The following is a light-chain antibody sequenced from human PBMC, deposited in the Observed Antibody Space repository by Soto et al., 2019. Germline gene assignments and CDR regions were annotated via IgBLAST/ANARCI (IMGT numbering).Light chain of an antibody. V-gene: IGKV1-39*01. CDR2: STS. CDR3: QKIYSFPRT. CDR1: QSIANY. J-gene: IGKJ1*01. Sequence: DIQMTQSPSSLSASVGDRVTITCRASQSIANYLYWYQQQPGKAPTLLIYSTSTLQTEVPSRFSGSGSGTDFTLTINSRQPEDFGTYYCQKIYSFPRTLGQGTRWIS.